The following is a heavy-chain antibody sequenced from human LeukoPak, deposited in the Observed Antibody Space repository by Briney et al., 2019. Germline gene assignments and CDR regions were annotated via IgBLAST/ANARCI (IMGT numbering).Heavy chain of an antibody. J-gene: IGHJ4*02. V-gene: IGHV3-43*02. Sequence: GGSLRLSCAASGFKFDDCAMFWVRQGPGKGLEWASVIRGDGGDRYYADSVKGRFTISRDNSKNSLYLQMNSLKTEDTALYYCAKDLPPRSGWGYHFDHCGQGILVTVSS. CDR3: AKDLPPRSGWGYHFDH. CDR1: GFKFDDCA. CDR2: IRGDGGDR. D-gene: IGHD6-19*01.